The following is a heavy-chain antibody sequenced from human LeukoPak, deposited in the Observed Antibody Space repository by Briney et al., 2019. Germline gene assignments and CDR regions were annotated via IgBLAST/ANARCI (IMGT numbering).Heavy chain of an antibody. CDR2: IYYGGSP. Sequence: SETLSLTCTVSGGSISSSSWHWGWIRQPPGKGLEWIGSIYYGGSPYYNSSLKSRVTVSVDTSNNQFSLKLTSVTAADTAVYYCARTFDYWGQGILVTVSS. V-gene: IGHV4-39*01. CDR3: ARTFDY. J-gene: IGHJ4*02. CDR1: GGSISSSSWH.